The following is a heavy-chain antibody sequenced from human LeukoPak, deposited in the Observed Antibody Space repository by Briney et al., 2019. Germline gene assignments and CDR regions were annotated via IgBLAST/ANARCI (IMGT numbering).Heavy chain of an antibody. D-gene: IGHD3-10*01. V-gene: IGHV4-34*01. CDR2: IYHSGST. CDR1: GGSFSGYY. CDR3: ARAPLIRIYGSGMYYFDY. J-gene: IGHJ4*02. Sequence: SDTLSLTCPVYGGSFSGYYWSWIRQPPGKGLEWIGSIYHSGSTYYNPSLKSRVTISVDTSKNQFSLKLSSVTAADTAVYYCARAPLIRIYGSGMYYFDYWGQGTLVTVSS.